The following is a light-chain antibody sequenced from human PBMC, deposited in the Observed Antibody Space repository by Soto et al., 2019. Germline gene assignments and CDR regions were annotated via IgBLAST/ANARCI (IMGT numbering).Light chain of an antibody. V-gene: IGLV4-69*01. CDR2: LDSDGSH. Sequence: QAVVTQSPSASASLGASVKLTCTLSSGHSSYAIAWHQQQPEKGPRYLMKLDSDGSHTQGDAIPDRFSGSSSGAERYLTISSLQSEDEADYCCQTWGTGIHVVFGGGTKLTVL. CDR1: SGHSSYA. CDR3: QTWGTGIHVV. J-gene: IGLJ2*01.